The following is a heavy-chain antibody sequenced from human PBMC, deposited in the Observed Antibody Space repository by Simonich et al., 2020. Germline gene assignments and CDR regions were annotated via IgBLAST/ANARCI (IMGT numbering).Heavy chain of an antibody. D-gene: IGHD2-2*01. J-gene: IGHJ3*02. Sequence: QVQLVQSGAEVKKPGASVKVSCKASGYTFTGYYMHWVRQAPGQGLEGMGRINPNRGGTNYAQKFQGRVTMTRDTSISTAYMGLSRRRSDDTAVYYCARDTFLGYCSSTSCYDAFDIWGQGTMVTVSS. V-gene: IGHV1-2*06. CDR2: INPNRGGT. CDR3: ARDTFLGYCSSTSCYDAFDI. CDR1: GYTFTGYY.